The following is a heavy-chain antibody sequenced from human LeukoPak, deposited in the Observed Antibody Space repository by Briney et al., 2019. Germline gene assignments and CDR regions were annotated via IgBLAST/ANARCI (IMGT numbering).Heavy chain of an antibody. CDR2: ISSSGSTI. J-gene: IGHJ4*02. V-gene: IGHV3-48*03. Sequence: GGSLRLSCAASGFTFSSYEMNWVRQAPGKGLEWVSYISSSGSTIYYADSVKGRFTISRDNAKNSLYLQLNSLRAEDTAVYYCARRNYYDSSGYPSWGQGTLVTVSS. D-gene: IGHD3-22*01. CDR1: GFTFSSYE. CDR3: ARRNYYDSSGYPS.